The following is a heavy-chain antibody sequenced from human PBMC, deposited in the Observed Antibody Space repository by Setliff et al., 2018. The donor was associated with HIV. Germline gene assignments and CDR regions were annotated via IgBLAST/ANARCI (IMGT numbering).Heavy chain of an antibody. V-gene: IGHV3-11*04. CDR1: GFIFSDSW. CDR3: ARDLRSSHGSPNYFDY. J-gene: IGHJ4*02. CDR2: ISSSGTTI. Sequence: PGGSLRLSCGASGFIFSDSWMDWVRQSPGKGLEWISYISSSGTTIYYADSVKGRFTISRDNAKNSLYLEMNSLRAEETAVYYCARDLRSSHGSPNYFDYWGRGALVTVSS. D-gene: IGHD2-15*01.